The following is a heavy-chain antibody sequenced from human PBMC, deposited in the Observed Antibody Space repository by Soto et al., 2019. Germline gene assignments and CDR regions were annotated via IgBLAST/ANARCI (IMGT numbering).Heavy chain of an antibody. D-gene: IGHD3-22*01. J-gene: IGHJ3*02. CDR3: ARRDGAYDSSGYYYEDAFDI. Sequence: ASVKVSCKASGYTFTSYGISWVRQAPGQGLEWMGWISAYNGNTNYAQKLQGRVTMTTDTSTSTAYMELRSLRSDDTAVYYCARRDGAYDSSGYYYEDAFDIWGQGTMVTVSS. CDR1: GYTFTSYG. V-gene: IGHV1-18*01. CDR2: ISAYNGNT.